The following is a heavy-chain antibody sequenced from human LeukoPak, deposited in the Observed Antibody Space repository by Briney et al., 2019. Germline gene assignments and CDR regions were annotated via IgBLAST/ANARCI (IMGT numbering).Heavy chain of an antibody. V-gene: IGHV4-4*07. CDR1: GGSISSYY. D-gene: IGHD5-18*01. CDR3: ARADTAMVPGSYYYYMDV. CDR2: IYTSGST. Sequence: PSETLSLTCTVSGGSISSYYLSWIRQPAGKGLEWIGRIYTSGSTNYNPSLKSRVTISVHKSKNQFSLKLSSVPAADTAVYYCARADTAMVPGSYYYYMDVWGKGTTVTVSS. J-gene: IGHJ6*03.